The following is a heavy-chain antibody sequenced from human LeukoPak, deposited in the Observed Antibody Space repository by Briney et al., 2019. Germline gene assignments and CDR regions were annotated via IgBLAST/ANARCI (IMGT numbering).Heavy chain of an antibody. D-gene: IGHD2-2*01. CDR3: ARETYDGRGPAAIFDGAFDI. CDR2: IYSTGDT. CDR1: GGSISSGSYY. Sequence: PSQTLSLTCTVSGGSISSGSYYWSWIRQPAGKGLEWIGRIYSTGDTNYNPSLKSRLTISVDTSKNQFSLKLSSVTAADTAVYYCARETYDGRGPAAIFDGAFDIWGQGTMVTVSS. V-gene: IGHV4-61*02. J-gene: IGHJ3*02.